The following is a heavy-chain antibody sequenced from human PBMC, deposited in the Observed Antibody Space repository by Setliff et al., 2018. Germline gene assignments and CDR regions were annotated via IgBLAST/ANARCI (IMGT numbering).Heavy chain of an antibody. J-gene: IGHJ4*02. CDR3: ARLVRYCTRTSCQRTPGAEY. CDR1: GFTVSSFS. V-gene: IGHV3-30*03. Sequence: HPGGSLRFSCAASGFTVSSFSMHWVRQAPVKGLDWVATLSDDGSNEFYTYSAQRFQGRVTLTTDTSTSTAYMDVRSLTSDDTAVYYCARLVRYCTRTSCQRTPGAEYWGQGTLVTVSS. D-gene: IGHD2-2*01. CDR2: LSDDGSNE.